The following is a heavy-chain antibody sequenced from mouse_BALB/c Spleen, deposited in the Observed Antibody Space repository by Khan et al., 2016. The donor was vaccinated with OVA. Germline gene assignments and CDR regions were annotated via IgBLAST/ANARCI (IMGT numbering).Heavy chain of an antibody. CDR3: SRFYAYYFDC. D-gene: IGHD1-1*01. Sequence: EVELVESGGGFVKPRGSLKLSCAASGFTFSTYAMSWIRQTPEKRLEWVASISSGGNYTYYPDSVKGRFTISRDNAKNILYLQMSSLGSEDTAIYYCSRFYAYYFDCWGHGTTLTVSS. J-gene: IGHJ2*01. CDR1: GFTFSTYA. CDR2: ISSGGNYT. V-gene: IGHV5-9-1*01.